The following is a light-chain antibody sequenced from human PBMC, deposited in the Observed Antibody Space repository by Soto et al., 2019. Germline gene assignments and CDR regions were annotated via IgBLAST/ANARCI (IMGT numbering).Light chain of an antibody. V-gene: IGKV3-20*01. CDR1: QSVSGDY. CDR2: GAS. J-gene: IGKJ5*01. Sequence: EIVLTQSPGTLSLSPGEGATLSCRASQSVSGDYLAWYQSKPGQAPRLLIHGASNRATGIPDRFSGSGSGTDFTLTIGRLEPEDFAVYFCQHFGSSPPVIFGQGTRLEIK. CDR3: QHFGSSPPVI.